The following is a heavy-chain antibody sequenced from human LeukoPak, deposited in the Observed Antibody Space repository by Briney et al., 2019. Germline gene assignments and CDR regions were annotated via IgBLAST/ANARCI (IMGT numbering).Heavy chain of an antibody. CDR1: GGSITTTNF. V-gene: IGHV4-4*02. CDR3: ARGIRCSGGSCYPYYYYYYGMDV. CDR2: VSVSGLS. J-gene: IGHJ6*02. Sequence: SETLSLTCGVSGGSITTTNFWSWVRPTPGQGLEWIGEVSVSGLSDYNPSLKSRVTISVDTSKNQFSLKLSSVTAADTAVYYCARGIRCSGGSCYPYYYYYYGMDVWGQGTTVTVSS. D-gene: IGHD2-15*01.